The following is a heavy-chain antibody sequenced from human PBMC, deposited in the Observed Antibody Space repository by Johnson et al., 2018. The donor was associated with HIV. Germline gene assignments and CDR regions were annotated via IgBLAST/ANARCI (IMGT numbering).Heavy chain of an antibody. D-gene: IGHD5-12*01. Sequence: QVQLVESGGGVVQPGRSLRLSCAASGFTFSSYAMHWVRQAPGKGLEWVAVISYDGSNKYYADSVKGRFTISRDNSKSTLYLQMNSLRAEDTAVYYCARVIWGMRSGYEWGAFDIWGQGTVVTVSS. CDR2: ISYDGSNK. CDR3: ARVIWGMRSGYEWGAFDI. V-gene: IGHV3-30-3*01. J-gene: IGHJ3*02. CDR1: GFTFSSYA.